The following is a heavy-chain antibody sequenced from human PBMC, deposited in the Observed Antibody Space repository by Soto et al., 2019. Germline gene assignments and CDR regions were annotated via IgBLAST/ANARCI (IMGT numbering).Heavy chain of an antibody. J-gene: IGHJ4*02. D-gene: IGHD3-3*01. Sequence: EVQLVESGGGLVQPGGSLRLSCAASGFTFSSFEMNWVRQAPGKGPEWVSYIPSSGGTIYYADSVKGRFTSSRDNAKNSLFLQRNSLRADDTAISYCARDGTGDFWSGYFTAFDYWGQGTLVTVSS. CDR2: IPSSGGTI. CDR1: GFTFSSFE. V-gene: IGHV3-48*03. CDR3: ARDGTGDFWSGYFTAFDY.